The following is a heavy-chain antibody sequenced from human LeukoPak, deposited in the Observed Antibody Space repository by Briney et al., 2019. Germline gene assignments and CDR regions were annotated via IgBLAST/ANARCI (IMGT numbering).Heavy chain of an antibody. V-gene: IGHV2-5*02. D-gene: IGHD3-10*01. CDR1: GYSLSTSGVG. CDR2: IYWDDDK. J-gene: IGHJ4*02. Sequence: CGPTLVKPTQTLTLTCTFSGYSLSTSGVGVGWIRQPPGKALVWLALIYWDDDKRYSPSLKSRLTITKDTSKNQVVLTMTNMDPVDTATYYCAHRYGSGSPLDYWGQGTLVTVSS. CDR3: AHRYGSGSPLDY.